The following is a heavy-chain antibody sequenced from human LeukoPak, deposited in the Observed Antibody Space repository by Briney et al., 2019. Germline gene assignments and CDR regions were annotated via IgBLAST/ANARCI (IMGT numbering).Heavy chain of an antibody. Sequence: GGSLRLSCSASGFTFSRYAMHWVRQAPGKGLEYVSGINDNGGRTHYGDSVKGRFSISRDNPKNTLHLQMSTLRAEDTALYYCVKDVGGSYAFDYWGQGILVTVAS. D-gene: IGHD1-26*01. CDR1: GFTFSRYA. V-gene: IGHV3-64D*09. CDR2: INDNGGRT. J-gene: IGHJ4*02. CDR3: VKDVGGSYAFDY.